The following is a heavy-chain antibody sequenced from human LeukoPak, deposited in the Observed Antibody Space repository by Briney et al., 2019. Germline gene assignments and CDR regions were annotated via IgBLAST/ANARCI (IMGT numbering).Heavy chain of an antibody. Sequence: GGSLRLSCAASGFTFSSYWMHWVRQAPGKGLVWVSRINNDGSSTSYADSVKGRFTISRDNAKNTLSLQMNSLRDEDTAVYYCAREVVGRFYDRGGPGAFDYWGEGTLVTVSS. J-gene: IGHJ4*02. D-gene: IGHD5/OR15-5a*01. CDR3: AREVVGRFYDRGGPGAFDY. V-gene: IGHV3-74*01. CDR1: GFTFSSYW. CDR2: INNDGSST.